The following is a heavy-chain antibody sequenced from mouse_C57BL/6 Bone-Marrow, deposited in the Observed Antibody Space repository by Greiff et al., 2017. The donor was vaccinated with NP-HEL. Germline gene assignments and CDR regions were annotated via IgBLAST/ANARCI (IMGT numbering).Heavy chain of an antibody. J-gene: IGHJ4*01. CDR2: IYPRSGNT. CDR1: GYTFTSYG. CDR3: ARPRLPLYYAMDY. D-gene: IGHD5-5*01. V-gene: IGHV1-81*01. Sequence: VQLKESGAELARPGASVKLSCKASGYTFTSYGISWVKQRTGQGLEWIGEIYPRSGNTYYNEKFKGKATLTADKSSSTAYMELRSLTSEDSAVYFCARPRLPLYYAMDYWGQGTSVTVSS.